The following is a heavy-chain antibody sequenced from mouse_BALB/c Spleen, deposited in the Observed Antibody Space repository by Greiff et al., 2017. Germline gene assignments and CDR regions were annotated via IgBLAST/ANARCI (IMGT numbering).Heavy chain of an antibody. Sequence: QVQLQQSGPGLVAPSQSLSITCTVSGFSLTGYGVNWVRQPPGKGLEWLGMIWGDGSTDYNSALKSRLSISKDNSKSQVFLKMNSLQTDDTARYYCARQYYRYEKGFAYWGQGTLVTVSA. CDR1: GFSLTGYG. V-gene: IGHV2-6-7*01. D-gene: IGHD2-14*01. J-gene: IGHJ3*01. CDR2: IWGDGST. CDR3: ARQYYRYEKGFAY.